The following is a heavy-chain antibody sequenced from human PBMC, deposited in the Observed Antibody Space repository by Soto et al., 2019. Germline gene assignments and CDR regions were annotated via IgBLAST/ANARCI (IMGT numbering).Heavy chain of an antibody. CDR2: ISGSGGST. J-gene: IGHJ4*02. CDR3: AKADHWGSLFDY. V-gene: IGHV3-23*01. Sequence: GGSLRLSCAVSGFTFSSYAMSWVRQAPGKGLEWVSAISGSGGSTYYADSVKGRFTISRDNSKNTLYLQMNSLRAEDTAVYYCAKADHWGSLFDYWGQGTLVTVSS. CDR1: GFTFSSYA. D-gene: IGHD7-27*01.